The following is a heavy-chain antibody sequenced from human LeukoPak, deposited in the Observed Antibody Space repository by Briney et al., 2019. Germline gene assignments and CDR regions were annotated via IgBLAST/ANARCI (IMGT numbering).Heavy chain of an antibody. CDR3: ARRNYYGSGSRHYYYGMDV. J-gene: IGHJ6*02. Sequence: ASVKVSCKASGYTFTSYGISWVRQAPGQGLEWMGWISAYNGNTNYAQKLQGRVTMTTDTSTSTAYMELRSLRSDDTAVYYCARRNYYGSGSRHYYYGMDVWGQGTTVTVSS. CDR1: GYTFTSYG. CDR2: ISAYNGNT. V-gene: IGHV1-18*01. D-gene: IGHD3-10*01.